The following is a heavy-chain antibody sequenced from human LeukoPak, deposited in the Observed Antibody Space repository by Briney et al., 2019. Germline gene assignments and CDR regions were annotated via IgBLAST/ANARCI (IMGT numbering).Heavy chain of an antibody. J-gene: IGHJ3*02. CDR1: GGSISSGGYY. D-gene: IGHD2-15*01. V-gene: IGHV4-30-2*01. CDR2: IYHSGST. Sequence: PSQTLSLTCTVSGGSISSGGYYWSWIRQPPGKGLEWIGYIYHSGSTYYNPSLKSRVTISVDRSKNQFSLKLSSVTAADTAVYYCARVKAGWDAFDIWGQGTMVTVSS. CDR3: ARVKAGWDAFDI.